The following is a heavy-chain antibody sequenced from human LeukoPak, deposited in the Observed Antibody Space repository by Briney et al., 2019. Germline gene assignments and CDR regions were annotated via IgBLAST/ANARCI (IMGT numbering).Heavy chain of an antibody. CDR1: GYTFTSYG. D-gene: IGHD3-22*01. CDR3: ARERGLKYYHDSSGYYYDYDY. V-gene: IGHV1-18*01. CDR2: ISAYNGNT. J-gene: IGHJ4*02. Sequence: ASVKVSCKASGYTFTSYGISWVRQAPGQGLEWMGWISAYNGNTNYAQKLQGRVTMTTDTSTSTAYMELRSLRSDDTAVYYCARERGLKYYHDSSGYYYDYDYWGQGTLVTVSS.